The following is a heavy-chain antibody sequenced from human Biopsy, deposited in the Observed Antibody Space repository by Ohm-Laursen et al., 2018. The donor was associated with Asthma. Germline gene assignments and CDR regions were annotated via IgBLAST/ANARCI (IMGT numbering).Heavy chain of an antibody. CDR2: ISYTGSA. D-gene: IGHD7-27*01. CDR1: GGSMSSSSYY. J-gene: IGHJ4*02. Sequence: SETLSLTCSVSGGSMSSSSYYWGWIRQPPGKGLEWMGSISYTGSAYHNPSLKSRVTISVDTSKNPFSLKLSSVTAADTAVYYCARHWDWGSFFDYWGQGIPVTVSS. CDR3: ARHWDWGSFFDY. V-gene: IGHV4-39*01.